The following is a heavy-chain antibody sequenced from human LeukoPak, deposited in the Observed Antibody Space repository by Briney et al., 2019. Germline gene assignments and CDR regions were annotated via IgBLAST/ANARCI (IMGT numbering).Heavy chain of an antibody. D-gene: IGHD3-16*01. J-gene: IGHJ3*01. CDR2: ISVSSRNVI. V-gene: IGHV3-48*04. CDR3: ARDFGPRLYAFDV. CDR1: GFTFSSYS. Sequence: GGSLRLSCAASGFTFSSYSMNWVRQAPGQGLEWLSYISVSSRNVIDYADSVKGRFTISRDDAKNSLYLQMISLRAEDTAVYFCARDFGPRLYAFDVWGQGTMITVSS.